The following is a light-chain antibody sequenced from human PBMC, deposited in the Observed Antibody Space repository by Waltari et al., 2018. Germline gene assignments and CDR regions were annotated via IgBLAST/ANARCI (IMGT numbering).Light chain of an antibody. CDR3: QHYKSLPVS. V-gene: IGKV3-20*01. CDR1: QSVSIY. J-gene: IGKJ1*01. Sequence: IVLTQSPGTLSLSPGERATLSCRASQSVSIYLAWYQQKPGQDPRLLIYHTSTRATGIPDRFSGSGSGTDFSLTISGLEPEDFAVYYCQHYKSLPVSFGQGTRVEIK. CDR2: HTS.